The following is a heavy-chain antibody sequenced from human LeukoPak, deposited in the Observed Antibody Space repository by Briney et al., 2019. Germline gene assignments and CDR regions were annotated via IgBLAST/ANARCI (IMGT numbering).Heavy chain of an antibody. CDR1: GYTFTGYY. CDR2: INPNSGGT. Sequence: GASVKVSCKASGYTFTGYYMHWVRQAPRQGLEWMGRINPNSGGTNYAQKFQGRVTMTRDTSISTAYMELSRLRSDDTAVYYCALRGRGSYPLVYFDYWGQGTLVTVSS. V-gene: IGHV1-2*06. J-gene: IGHJ4*02. D-gene: IGHD1-26*01. CDR3: ALRGRGSYPLVYFDY.